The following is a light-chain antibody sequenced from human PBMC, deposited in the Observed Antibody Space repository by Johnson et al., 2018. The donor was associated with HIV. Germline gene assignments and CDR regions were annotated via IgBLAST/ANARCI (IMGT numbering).Light chain of an antibody. CDR1: SSDMGNYA. CDR3: GTWDSSLSAEAV. Sequence: QSVLTQPPSVSAAPGQKVTISCSGSSSDMGNYAVSWYQQLPGTAPKLLIYENNKRPSGIPDRFSGSKSGTSATLGITGLQTGDEADYYCGTWDSSLSAEAVFGSGTKVTVL. J-gene: IGLJ1*01. CDR2: ENN. V-gene: IGLV1-51*02.